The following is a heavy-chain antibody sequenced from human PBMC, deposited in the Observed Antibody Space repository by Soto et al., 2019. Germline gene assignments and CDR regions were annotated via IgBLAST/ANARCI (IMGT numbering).Heavy chain of an antibody. V-gene: IGHV1-69*13. D-gene: IGHD6-13*01. CDR1: GGTFSSYA. Sequence: GASVKVSCKASGGTFSSYAISWVRQAPGQGLEWMGGIIPIFGTANYAQKFQGRVTITADESTSTAYMELSSLRSEDTAVYYCARDPRAAAVLNWFDPWGQGTLVTVSS. CDR3: ARDPRAAAVLNWFDP. CDR2: IIPIFGTA. J-gene: IGHJ5*02.